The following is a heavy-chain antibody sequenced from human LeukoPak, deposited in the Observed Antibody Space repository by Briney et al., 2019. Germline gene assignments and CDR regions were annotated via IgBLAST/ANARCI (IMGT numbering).Heavy chain of an antibody. D-gene: IGHD6-6*01. Sequence: ASETLSLTCTVSGGSISGYYWSWIRQPPGKGLEWIGYIYSTGSTNYSPSLKSRVTMSGDTSKNQFSLKLSSVTAADTAVYYCARGGSYINSSPSFDYWGQGTLVTVSS. CDR2: IYSTGST. V-gene: IGHV4-59*12. CDR1: GGSISGYY. CDR3: ARGGSYINSSPSFDY. J-gene: IGHJ4*02.